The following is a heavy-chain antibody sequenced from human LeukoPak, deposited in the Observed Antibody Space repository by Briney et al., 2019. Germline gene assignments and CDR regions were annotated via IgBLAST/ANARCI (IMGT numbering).Heavy chain of an antibody. V-gene: IGHV4-34*01. Sequence: KPSETLSLTCTVSGGSISSYYWSWIRQPPGKGLEWIGEINHSGSTNYNPSLKSRVTISVDTSKNQFSLKLSSVTAADTAVYYCARESVSFLYYQSSRPFDYWGQGTLVTVSS. CDR3: ARESVSFLYYQSSRPFDY. CDR2: INHSGST. CDR1: GGSISSYY. D-gene: IGHD3-10*01. J-gene: IGHJ4*02.